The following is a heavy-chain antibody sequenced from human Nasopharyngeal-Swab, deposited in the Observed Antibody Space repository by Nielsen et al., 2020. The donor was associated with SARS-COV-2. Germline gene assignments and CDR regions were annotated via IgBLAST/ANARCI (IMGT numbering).Heavy chain of an antibody. Sequence: GSLRLSCAASGFTFSSYWMSWVRQAPGKGLEWVANIKQDGSEKYYVDSVKGRFTISRDNAKNSLYLQMNSLRAEDTAVYYCARVEGGYCSSTSCFSYYFDYWGQGTLVTVSS. V-gene: IGHV3-7*01. J-gene: IGHJ4*02. D-gene: IGHD2-2*03. CDR3: ARVEGGYCSSTSCFSYYFDY. CDR2: IKQDGSEK. CDR1: GFTFSSYW.